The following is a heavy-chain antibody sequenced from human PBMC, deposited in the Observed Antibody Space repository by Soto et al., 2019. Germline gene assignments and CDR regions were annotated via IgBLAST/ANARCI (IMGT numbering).Heavy chain of an antibody. CDR2: IIPIFGTA. CDR1: GGTFSSYA. J-gene: IGHJ6*02. V-gene: IGHV1-69*13. Sequence: GASVKVSCKASGGTFSSYAISWVRQAPGQGLEWMGGIIPIFGTANYAQKFQGRVTITADESTSTAYMELSSLRSEDTAVYYCASGPFDTLYYYYGMDVWGQGTTVTVSS. CDR3: ASGPFDTLYYYYGMDV. D-gene: IGHD3-22*01.